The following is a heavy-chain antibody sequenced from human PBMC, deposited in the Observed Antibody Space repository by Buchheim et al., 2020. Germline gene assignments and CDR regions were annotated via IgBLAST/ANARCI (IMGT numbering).Heavy chain of an antibody. CDR1: GDSVSNGNW. D-gene: IGHD5-18*01. CDR3: ARDSGYRSEY. CDR2: IDHSGFT. Sequence: QVQLQESGPGLVKPSGTLSLTCAVSGDSVSNGNWWNWVRQPPGKGLEWIGEIDHSGFTKDNPSLKSRVTIEIDKPENQFSLKLTSVTAADTAVYYCARDSGYRSEYWGQGTL. J-gene: IGHJ4*02. V-gene: IGHV4-4*02.